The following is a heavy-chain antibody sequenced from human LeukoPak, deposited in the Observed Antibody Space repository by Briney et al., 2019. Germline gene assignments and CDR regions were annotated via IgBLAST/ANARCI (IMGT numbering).Heavy chain of an antibody. CDR1: GFTFSSYG. J-gene: IGHJ4*02. Sequence: GGSLRLSCAASGFTFSSYGMHWVRQAPGKGLEWVSSISSSSYIYYADSVKGRFTISRDNAKNSLYLQMNSLRAEDTAVYYCARDRGSGGDYWGQGTLVTVSS. CDR3: ARDRGSGGDY. D-gene: IGHD3-10*01. CDR2: ISSSSYI. V-gene: IGHV3-21*01.